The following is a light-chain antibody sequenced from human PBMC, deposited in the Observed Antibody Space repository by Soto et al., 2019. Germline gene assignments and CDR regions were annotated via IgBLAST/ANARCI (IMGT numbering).Light chain of an antibody. CDR3: QQFNSYPLT. V-gene: IGKV1-9*01. Sequence: DIHLTQSPSFLSASVGDRVTITCRASQGIVSSLAWYQQKAGKAPKLLIYAASTLESGVPSRFSGSGPGTEFTLTISRLQPEDFAIYYCQQFNSYPLTFGGGTKVEIK. CDR1: QGIVSS. CDR2: AAS. J-gene: IGKJ4*01.